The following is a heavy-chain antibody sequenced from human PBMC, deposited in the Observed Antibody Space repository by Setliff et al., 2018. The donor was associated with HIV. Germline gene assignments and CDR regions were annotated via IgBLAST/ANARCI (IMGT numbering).Heavy chain of an antibody. Sequence: ASVKVSCKASGYTFTSYGVTWVRQAPGQGLEWMGWISGYNGNTNYAQKFQGRVTMTTDTSTSTAYMELRSLRSDDTAVYYCARSRGGVVTNYWGQGTLVTSPQ. D-gene: IGHD2-15*01. CDR1: GYTFTSYG. V-gene: IGHV1-18*04. CDR2: ISGYNGNT. J-gene: IGHJ4*02. CDR3: ARSRGGVVTNY.